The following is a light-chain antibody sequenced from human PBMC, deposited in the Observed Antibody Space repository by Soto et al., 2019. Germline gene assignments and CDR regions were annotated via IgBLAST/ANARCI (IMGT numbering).Light chain of an antibody. V-gene: IGKV1-5*02. Sequence: EIQVTQSPSALSASAGDRGTIFCRASQDIKNYLNWYQRKPGTAPRLLIYAASILHSGVPSTFSASGSGTEFTLTISSLQPDDFATYYCQHYNSYSEAFGQGTKVDIK. CDR3: QHYNSYSEA. CDR1: QDIKNY. CDR2: AAS. J-gene: IGKJ1*01.